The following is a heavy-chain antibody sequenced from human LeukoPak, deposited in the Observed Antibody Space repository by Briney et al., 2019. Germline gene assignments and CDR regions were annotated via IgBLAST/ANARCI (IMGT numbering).Heavy chain of an antibody. CDR2: INHSGST. Sequence: SETLSLTCAVYGGSFSGHYWSWIRQPPGKGLEWIGEINHSGSTNYNPSLKSRVTISVDTSKNQFSLKLSSVTAADTAVYYCARATYSGSYKIDYWGQGTLVTVSS. V-gene: IGHV4-34*01. CDR3: ARATYSGSYKIDY. J-gene: IGHJ4*02. D-gene: IGHD1-26*01. CDR1: GGSFSGHY.